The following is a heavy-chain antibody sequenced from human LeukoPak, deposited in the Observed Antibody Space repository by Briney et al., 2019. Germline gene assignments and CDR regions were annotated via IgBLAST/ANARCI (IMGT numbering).Heavy chain of an antibody. Sequence: GASVKVSCKTSGYTFTGYFIHWVRQAPGQGLEWMGWINPDSGGTNFAQKFQGRVTVSRDTSISTAYMELSSLRSEDTAVYYCARGNHAGSGWFYYYYGMDVWGQGTTVTVSS. CDR3: ARGNHAGSGWFYYYYGMDV. CDR1: GYTFTGYF. CDR2: INPDSGGT. D-gene: IGHD6-19*01. V-gene: IGHV1-2*02. J-gene: IGHJ6*02.